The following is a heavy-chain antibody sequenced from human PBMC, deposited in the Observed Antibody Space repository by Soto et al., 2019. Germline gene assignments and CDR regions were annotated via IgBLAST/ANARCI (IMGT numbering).Heavy chain of an antibody. Sequence: SETLSLTCTVSGGSVSSGSDYWSWIRQPPGKGLEWIGYIYYSGSTNYNPSLKSRVTISIDTSKRQSSLKLTSVTTADTAVYYCARDPVDGYSFFDYWGQGILVTVSS. CDR1: GGSVSSGSDY. J-gene: IGHJ4*02. CDR2: IYYSGST. CDR3: ARDPVDGYSFFDY. V-gene: IGHV4-61*01. D-gene: IGHD2-15*01.